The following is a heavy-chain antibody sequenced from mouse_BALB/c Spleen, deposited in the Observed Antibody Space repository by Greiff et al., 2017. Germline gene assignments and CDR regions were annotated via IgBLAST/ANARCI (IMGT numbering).Heavy chain of an antibody. CDR3: ARLRLRAMDY. D-gene: IGHD1-2*01. CDR1: GFTFSSYY. Sequence: EVKVEESGGGLVKLGGSLKLSCAASGFTFSSYYMSWVRQTPEKRLELVAAINSNGGSTYYPDTVKGRFTISRDNAKNTLYLQMSSLKSEDTALYYCARLRLRAMDYWGQGTSVTVSS. J-gene: IGHJ4*01. V-gene: IGHV5-6-2*01. CDR2: INSNGGST.